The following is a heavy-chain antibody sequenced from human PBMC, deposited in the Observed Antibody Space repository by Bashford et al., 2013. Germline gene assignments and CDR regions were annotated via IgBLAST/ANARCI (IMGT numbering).Heavy chain of an antibody. CDR2: INTGGTT. Sequence: SETLSLTCTVSSGSISNSYWSWIRQPAGKGLEWIGRINTGGTTHYNPSLNSRVTMSIDTSKNQFSLKLSSVTAADTAIYFCARPMSSGWLPFDYWGQGTLVTVSS. V-gene: IGHV4-4*07. CDR3: ARPMSSGWLPFDY. D-gene: IGHD6-19*01. CDR1: SGSISNSY. J-gene: IGHJ4*02.